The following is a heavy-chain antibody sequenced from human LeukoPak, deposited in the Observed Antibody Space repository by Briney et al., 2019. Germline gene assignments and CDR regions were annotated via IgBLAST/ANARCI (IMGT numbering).Heavy chain of an antibody. J-gene: IGHJ3*02. V-gene: IGHV4-39*01. Sequence: SETLSLTCSVSGGSISSGTYYWGWIRQSPGKGLEWIGSIYSSGSTYYNPSLKSRVTIPADTSKNQFSLQLSSVTAADTAIYYCARRPPALGAFDIWGHGTMVTVSS. CDR3: ARRPPALGAFDI. CDR2: IYSSGST. CDR1: GGSISSGTYY.